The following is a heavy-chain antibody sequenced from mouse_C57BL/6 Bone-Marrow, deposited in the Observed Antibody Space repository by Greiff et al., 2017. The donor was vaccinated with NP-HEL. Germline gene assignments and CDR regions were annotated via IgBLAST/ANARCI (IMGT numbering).Heavy chain of an antibody. CDR3: AREGIITTVVKELYFDY. J-gene: IGHJ2*01. D-gene: IGHD1-1*01. CDR2: IYPRSGNT. V-gene: IGHV1-81*01. Sequence: QVQLQQSGAELARPGASVKLSCKASGYTFTSYGISWVKQRPGQGLEWIGEIYPRSGNTYYNEKFKGKATLTADKSSSTAYMELRSLTSEDSAVYFCAREGIITTVVKELYFDYWGQGTTLTVSS. CDR1: GYTFTSYG.